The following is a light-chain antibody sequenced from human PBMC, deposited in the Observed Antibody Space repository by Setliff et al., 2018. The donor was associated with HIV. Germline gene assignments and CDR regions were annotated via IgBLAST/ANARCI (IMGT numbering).Light chain of an antibody. CDR2: HAS. CDR3: CSNTGSNTYV. J-gene: IGLJ1*01. V-gene: IGLV2-23*01. Sequence: QSALAQPASVSGSPGQSITISCTGTSGDVGRDNLVSWYQQQPGKPPKLMIYHASKRPSGVSNRFSGSESGNTASLTISGLQAEDEADYYCCSNTGSNTYVFGTGTKVTVL. CDR1: SGDVGRDNL.